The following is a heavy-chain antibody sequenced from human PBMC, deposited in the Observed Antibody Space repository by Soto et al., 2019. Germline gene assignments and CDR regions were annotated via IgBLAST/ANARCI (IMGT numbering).Heavy chain of an antibody. D-gene: IGHD1-1*01. CDR1: GGSSSSYY. J-gene: IGHJ6*02. CDR3: ARDVDGTLGMDV. Sequence: SETLSLTCTASGGSSSSYYWSWIRQPPGKGLEWIGYIYYSGSTNYNPSLKSRVTISVDTSKNQFSLKLSSVTAADTAVYYWARDVDGTLGMDVWGQGTTVTVPS. CDR2: IYYSGST. V-gene: IGHV4-59*01.